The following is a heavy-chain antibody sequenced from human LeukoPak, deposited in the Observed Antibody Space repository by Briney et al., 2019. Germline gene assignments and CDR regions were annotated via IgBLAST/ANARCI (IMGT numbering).Heavy chain of an antibody. D-gene: IGHD3-22*01. CDR1: GHTFTSYG. V-gene: IGHV1-18*01. CDR2: ISAYNGNT. Sequence: ASVKVSCKASGHTFTSYGISWVRQAPGQGLEWMGWISAYNGNTNYAQKLQGRVTMTTDTSTSTAYMELRSLRSDDTAVYYCARPQYYYDSSGLDYWGQGTLVTVSS. CDR3: ARPQYYYDSSGLDY. J-gene: IGHJ4*02.